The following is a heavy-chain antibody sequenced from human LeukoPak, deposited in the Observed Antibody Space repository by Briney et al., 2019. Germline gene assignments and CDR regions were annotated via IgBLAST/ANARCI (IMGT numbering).Heavy chain of an antibody. Sequence: PSETLSLTCTVSGGSISSSSYYWGWLRQPPGKGRGGLGSIYYSGSTYYNPSLKSRVAISVDTSKNQFSLKLSSVTAADTAVYYCASPGYSSGWGRNWFDPWGQGTLVTVSS. CDR2: IYYSGST. J-gene: IGHJ5*02. CDR1: GGSISSSSYY. V-gene: IGHV4-39*01. CDR3: ASPGYSSGWGRNWFDP. D-gene: IGHD6-19*01.